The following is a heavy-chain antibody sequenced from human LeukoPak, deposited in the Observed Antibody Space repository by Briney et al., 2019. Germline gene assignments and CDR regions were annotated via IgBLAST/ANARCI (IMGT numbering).Heavy chain of an antibody. Sequence: RSGGSLRLSCAASGFTFSSYAMSWVRQAPGKGLEWIGEIYHTGSTNYNPSLKSRVTISVDKSKNQFSLKLSSVTAADTVVYYCARVRTSTNLNWFDPWGQGTLVTVSS. CDR3: ARVRTSTNLNWFDP. J-gene: IGHJ5*02. CDR2: IYHTGST. V-gene: IGHV4-4*02. CDR1: GFTFSSYAM. D-gene: IGHD2-2*01.